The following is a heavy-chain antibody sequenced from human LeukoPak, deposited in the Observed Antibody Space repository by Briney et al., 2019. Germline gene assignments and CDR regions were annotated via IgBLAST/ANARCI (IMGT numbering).Heavy chain of an antibody. CDR3: ARALGYCSGGSCTRGYNWFDP. V-gene: IGHV4-39*01. Sequence: SETLSLTCTVSGDSISGSSYYWGWIRQPPGEGLEWIGSIYYGGSTYYNPSLKSRVTISVDTSMNQFSLKLSFVTTADTAVYYCARALGYCSGGSCTRGYNWFDPWGQGTLVTVPS. CDR2: IYYGGST. CDR1: GDSISGSSYY. J-gene: IGHJ5*02. D-gene: IGHD2-15*01.